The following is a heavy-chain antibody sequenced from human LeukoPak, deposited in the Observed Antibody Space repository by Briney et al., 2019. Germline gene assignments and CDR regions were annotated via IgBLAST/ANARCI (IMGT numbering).Heavy chain of an antibody. CDR3: ARASFQRWLQLGGD. Sequence: GGSLRLSCAASGFTFSSYWMHWVRQAPGKGLEWVSYISSSSGTIYYADSVKGRFSITRDNAKNSLYLQMNSLRDEDTAVYYCARASFQRWLQLGGDWGQGTLVTVSS. J-gene: IGHJ4*02. CDR2: ISSSSGTI. D-gene: IGHD5-24*01. V-gene: IGHV3-48*02. CDR1: GFTFSSYW.